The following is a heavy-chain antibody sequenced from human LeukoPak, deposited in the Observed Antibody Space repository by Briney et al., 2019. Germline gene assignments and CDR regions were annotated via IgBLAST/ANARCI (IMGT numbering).Heavy chain of an antibody. D-gene: IGHD3-3*01. CDR1: GGSISSSDYY. CDR2: IYYSGIT. J-gene: IGHJ4*02. CDR3: ARVGTSYYDFWSGYYTYDY. V-gene: IGHV4-39*01. Sequence: PSETLSLTCTVSGGSISSSDYYWGWIRQPPGKGLGWIGLIYYSGITYYNPPLKSRVTISVDTSKNQFSLRLSSVTAADTAVYYCARVGTSYYDFWSGYYTYDYWGQGTLVTVSS.